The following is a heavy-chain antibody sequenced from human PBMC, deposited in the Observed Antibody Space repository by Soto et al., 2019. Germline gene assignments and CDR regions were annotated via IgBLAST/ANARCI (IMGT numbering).Heavy chain of an antibody. D-gene: IGHD4-17*01. J-gene: IGHJ5*02. Sequence: EVQILESGGGLVQPGGSLRLFCAASGFSFSTFAMTWVRQAPGKGLEWVSTIISTGISTYYADSVKGRFTISRANSKNTLYLQMNSLRAEDSAVYYCAKGNYGDYGGFDPWGQGTLVTVSS. CDR1: GFSFSTFA. V-gene: IGHV3-23*01. CDR3: AKGNYGDYGGFDP. CDR2: IISTGIST.